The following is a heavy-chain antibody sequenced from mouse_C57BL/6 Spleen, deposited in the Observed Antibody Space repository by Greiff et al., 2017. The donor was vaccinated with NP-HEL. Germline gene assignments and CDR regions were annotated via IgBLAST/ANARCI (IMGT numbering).Heavy chain of an antibody. J-gene: IGHJ1*03. V-gene: IGHV3-6*01. CDR1: GYSITSGYY. CDR2: ISYDGSN. CDR3: ARGGEYFDV. Sequence: EVQLQESGPGLVKPSQSLSLTCSVTGYSITSGYYWNWIRQFPGNKLEWMGYISYDGSNNYNPSFKNRISITRDTSKNQFFLKLNSVTTEDTATYYCARGGEYFDVWGTGTTVTVSS.